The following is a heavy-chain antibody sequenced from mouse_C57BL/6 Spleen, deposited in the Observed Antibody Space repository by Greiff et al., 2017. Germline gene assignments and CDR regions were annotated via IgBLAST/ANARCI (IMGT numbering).Heavy chain of an antibody. CDR3: ASSFTL. Sequence: EVKLQQSGPELVKPGASVKISCKASGYTFTDYYMNWVKQSHGKSLEWIGDINPNNGGTSYNQKFKGKATLTVDKSSSTAYMELRSLTSEDSAVYYCASSFTLWGQGTTLTVSS. CDR2: INPNNGGT. J-gene: IGHJ2*01. CDR1: GYTFTDYY. V-gene: IGHV1-26*01. D-gene: IGHD2-12*01.